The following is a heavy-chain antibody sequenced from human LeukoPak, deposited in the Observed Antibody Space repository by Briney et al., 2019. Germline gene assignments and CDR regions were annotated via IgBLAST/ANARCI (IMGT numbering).Heavy chain of an antibody. Sequence: GESLKISCKGSGYTFNTYWIGWVRQMPGKGLEWMGVIYPGDSETIYSPSFQGQVTISADKSITTAYLQWSSLKASDTAMYYCARQEYYYGSGSYPFDYWGQGTLVTVSS. CDR1: GYTFNTYW. CDR2: IYPGDSET. CDR3: ARQEYYYGSGSYPFDY. D-gene: IGHD3-10*01. V-gene: IGHV5-51*01. J-gene: IGHJ4*02.